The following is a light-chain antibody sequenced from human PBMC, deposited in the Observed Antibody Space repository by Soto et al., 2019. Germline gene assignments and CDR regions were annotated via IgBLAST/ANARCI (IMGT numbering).Light chain of an antibody. J-gene: IGLJ1*01. CDR3: SSYTSTTTPYV. CDR1: SSDVGGYNY. Sequence: QSVLTQPASVSGSPGQSITISCTGTSSDVGGYNYVSWYQQLPGKAPKLMIYEVTKRPSGVSNRFSGSKSGNTASLTISGLQAEDEGDYYCSSYTSTTTPYVFGTGTKVTVL. V-gene: IGLV2-14*01. CDR2: EVT.